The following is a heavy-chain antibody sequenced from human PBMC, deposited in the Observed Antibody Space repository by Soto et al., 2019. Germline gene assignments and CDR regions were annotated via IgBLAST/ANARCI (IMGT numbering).Heavy chain of an antibody. Sequence: ASVKVSCKATGGTFRSYAISWVRQAPGQGLEWMGGIIPIFGTANYAQKFQGRVTITADESTSTAYMELSSLRSEDTAVYYCARSHPTRARYQLLYDYYYGMDVWGQGTTVTVSS. V-gene: IGHV1-69*13. CDR3: ARSHPTRARYQLLYDYYYGMDV. CDR1: GGTFRSYA. CDR2: IIPIFGTA. D-gene: IGHD2-2*02. J-gene: IGHJ6*02.